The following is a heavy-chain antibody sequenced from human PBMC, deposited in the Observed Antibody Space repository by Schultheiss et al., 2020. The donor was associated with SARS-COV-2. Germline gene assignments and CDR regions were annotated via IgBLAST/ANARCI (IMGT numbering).Heavy chain of an antibody. V-gene: IGHV3-11*01. Sequence: LSLTCTVYGGSFSDYYWSWIRQPPGKGLVWVSRMNIDGSIITYADSVKGRFTISRDNSKNTLFLQMDSLRVDDTAVYYCTRAGRGSKYYDSATTGGDCGYWGQGALVTVSS. CDR1: GGSFSDYY. D-gene: IGHD3-16*01. J-gene: IGHJ4*02. CDR2: MNIDGSII. CDR3: TRAGRGSKYYDSATTGGDCGY.